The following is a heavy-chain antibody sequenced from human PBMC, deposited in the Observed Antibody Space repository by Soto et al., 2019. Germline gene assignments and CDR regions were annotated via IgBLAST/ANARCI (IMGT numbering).Heavy chain of an antibody. CDR1: GFSFSDYA. D-gene: IGHD6-13*01. V-gene: IGHV3-23*01. CDR3: AKRSPYSSGWYSPIFDY. J-gene: IGHJ4*02. Sequence: PGGSLRLSCAASGFSFSDYAMSWVRQAPGKGLGWVSVISEGGGSTHYADSVRGRFTVSRDNSKNSLSLRMNSLRDGDTAVYFCAKRSPYSSGWYSPIFDYWGQGA. CDR2: ISEGGGST.